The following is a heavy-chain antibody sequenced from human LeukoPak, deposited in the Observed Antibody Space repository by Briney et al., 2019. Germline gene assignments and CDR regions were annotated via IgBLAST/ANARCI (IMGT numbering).Heavy chain of an antibody. D-gene: IGHD6-19*01. J-gene: IGHJ4*02. Sequence: MSSETLSLTCTVSGDSISVAFVWGWIRQSPGKGLEWIGKLYHDGNTYYNPSLNGRVPMSVDTSKNQFSLTLNSVTAADTAVYFCARRGSSTGWSFDYWGLGSLVTVSS. V-gene: IGHV4-38-2*02. CDR3: ARRGSSTGWSFDY. CDR2: LYHDGNT. CDR1: GDSISVAFV.